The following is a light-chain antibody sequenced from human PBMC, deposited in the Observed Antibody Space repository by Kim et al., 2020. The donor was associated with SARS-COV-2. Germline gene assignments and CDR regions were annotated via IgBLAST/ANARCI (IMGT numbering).Light chain of an antibody. J-gene: IGKJ4*01. CDR2: DAS. Sequence: EIVLTQSPATLSLSPGERATLSCRASQSISSSLAWYQQRPGQAPRLLIYDASNRAAGIPARFTGSGSGTDFTLTISSLEPEDFAVYYYQQRTNWLFGGGTKVDIK. CDR3: QQRTNWL. V-gene: IGKV3-11*01. CDR1: QSISSS.